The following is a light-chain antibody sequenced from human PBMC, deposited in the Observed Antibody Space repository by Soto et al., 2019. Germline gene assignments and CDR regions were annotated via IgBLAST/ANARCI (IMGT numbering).Light chain of an antibody. CDR3: QQYGRSPPFT. V-gene: IGKV3-20*01. CDR2: GAS. J-gene: IGKJ2*01. CDR1: QGVSSTY. Sequence: EIVLTQSPGTLSLSPGERATLSCRASQGVSSTYIAWYQQNPGRAPRLLIYGASSRATGIPDRFSGSGSGTDFTLTISRLEPEDFAVYFCQQYGRSPPFTFGQGTKVEIK.